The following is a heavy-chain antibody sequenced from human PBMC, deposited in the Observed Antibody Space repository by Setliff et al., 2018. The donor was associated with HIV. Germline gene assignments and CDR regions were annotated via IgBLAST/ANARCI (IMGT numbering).Heavy chain of an antibody. J-gene: IGHJ4*02. V-gene: IGHV3-23*01. CDR3: AKDLGHNSPYYFDS. Sequence: GGSLRLSCAASGFTFSNAWMSWVRQAPGKGLEWVSGISGSGGGTYYADSVKGRFTISRDNSKNTLYLQMNSLRGEDTALYYCAKDLGHNSPYYFDSWGQGTLVTVSS. CDR1: GFTFSNAW. D-gene: IGHD3-16*01. CDR2: ISGSGGGT.